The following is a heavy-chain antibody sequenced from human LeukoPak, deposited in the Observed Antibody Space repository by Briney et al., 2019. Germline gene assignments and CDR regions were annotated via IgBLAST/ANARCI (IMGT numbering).Heavy chain of an antibody. V-gene: IGHV3-21*01. J-gene: IGHJ5*02. D-gene: IGHD4-17*01. CDR1: GFTFSSYS. CDR2: ISSSSSYI. CDR3: ARDLTTEGWFDP. Sequence: GGSLRLSCAASGFTFSSYSMNWVRQAPGKGLEWVSSISSSSSYIYYADSVKGRFTISRDNAKNSLYLQMNSLRAEGTSVYYCARDLTTEGWFDPWGQGTLVTVSS.